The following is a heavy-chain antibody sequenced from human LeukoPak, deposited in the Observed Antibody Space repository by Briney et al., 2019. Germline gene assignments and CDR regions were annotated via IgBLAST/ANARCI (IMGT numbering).Heavy chain of an antibody. CDR2: INPNSGGT. D-gene: IGHD2-8*01. J-gene: IGHJ3*02. CDR3: ARDARDIVLMVYAGDAFDI. V-gene: IGHV1-2*02. CDR1: GYTFTGYY. Sequence: GASVKVSCTASGYTFTGYYMHWVRQAPGQGLEWMGWINPNSGGTNYAQKLQGRVTMTRDTSISTAYMELSRLRSDDTAVYYCARDARDIVLMVYAGDAFDIWGQGTMVTVSS.